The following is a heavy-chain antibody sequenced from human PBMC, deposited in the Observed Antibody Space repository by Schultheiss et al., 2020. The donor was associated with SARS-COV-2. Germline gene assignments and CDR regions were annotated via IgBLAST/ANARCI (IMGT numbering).Heavy chain of an antibody. Sequence: SETLSLTCTVSGGSISSYYWSWIRQPPGKGLEWIGYIYYSGSTNYNPSLKSRVTMSVDTSKNQFSLKLSSVTAADTAVYYCAQYSSSWDWFDPWGQGTLVTVSS. D-gene: IGHD6-6*01. J-gene: IGHJ5*02. CDR3: AQYSSSWDWFDP. CDR2: IYYSGST. CDR1: GGSISSYY. V-gene: IGHV4-59*12.